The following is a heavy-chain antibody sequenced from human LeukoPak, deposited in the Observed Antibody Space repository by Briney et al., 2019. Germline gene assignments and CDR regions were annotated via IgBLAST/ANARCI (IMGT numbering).Heavy chain of an antibody. D-gene: IGHD1-26*01. CDR1: RFNVNNYW. CDR3: ARDPTLSVGATGGYNWFDP. V-gene: IGHV3-74*01. CDR2: INEDGRVT. Sequence: PGGSLRLSCAASRFNVNNYWMHWVRQAPGKGLVWVSRINEDGRVTSYAGSVRGRFTISRDSVENTLHLQMNSLRAEDTAVYYCARDPTLSVGATGGYNWFDPWGQGTLVTVSS. J-gene: IGHJ5*02.